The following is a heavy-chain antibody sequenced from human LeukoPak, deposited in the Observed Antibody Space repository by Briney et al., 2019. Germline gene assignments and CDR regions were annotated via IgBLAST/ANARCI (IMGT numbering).Heavy chain of an antibody. D-gene: IGHD1-1*01. Sequence: ASVKVSCKASGYTFTNYGISWVRQAPGQGLEWMGWVSAYNGNTNSAQKVQDRVTMTTDTSTTTAYMELRSLTLDDTAVYYCAREGWNDVVDNWGQGTQVTVSS. CDR3: AREGWNDVVDN. V-gene: IGHV1-18*01. CDR1: GYTFTNYG. CDR2: VSAYNGNT. J-gene: IGHJ4*02.